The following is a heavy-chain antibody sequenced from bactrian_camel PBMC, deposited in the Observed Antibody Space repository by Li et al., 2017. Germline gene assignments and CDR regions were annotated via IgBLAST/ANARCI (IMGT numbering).Heavy chain of an antibody. J-gene: IGHJ6*01. CDR1: GYTNRPYC. CDR2: IDRGATT. V-gene: IGHV3S53*01. Sequence: HVQLVESGGGSVQPGGSLTLSCAASGYTNRPYCMGWFRRAPGKEREWVAAIDRGATTTYADSVRGRFTISKDNAKDTLYLQMNTLKDEDTAIYYCAADRTQHSGRGTCSGFAFWGQGTQVTVS. D-gene: IGHD5*01. CDR3: AADRTQHSGRGTCSGFAF.